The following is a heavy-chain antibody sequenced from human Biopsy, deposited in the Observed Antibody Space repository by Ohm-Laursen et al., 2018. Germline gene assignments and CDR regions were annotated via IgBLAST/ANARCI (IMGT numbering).Heavy chain of an antibody. CDR1: GGSIYNFF. J-gene: IGHJ3*01. D-gene: IGHD3-3*01. V-gene: IGHV4-59*01. CDR3: ARLYRLDDYWNDDPPDAFDV. CDR2: IYYSGST. Sequence: TLSLTCSVSGGSIYNFFWSWIRQPPGKGLEWIGYIYYSGSTNYNPSLRSRVTISVDRSKNQFSLELSSVTAADTAVFFCARLYRLDDYWNDDPPDAFDVWGQGTMVTVSS.